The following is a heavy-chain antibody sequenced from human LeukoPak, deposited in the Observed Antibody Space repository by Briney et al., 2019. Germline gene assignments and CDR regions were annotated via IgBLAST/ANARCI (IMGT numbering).Heavy chain of an antibody. CDR1: GFTFSSYS. V-gene: IGHV3-48*01. J-gene: IGHJ4*02. Sequence: GGSLRLSCAASGFTFSSYSMNWVRQAPGKGLEWVSYVSSDSTTIQYADSVKGRFTISRDYAKNSLNLQMNSLRAEDTALYYCTRDGGWRDDYWGEGTLVTVSS. D-gene: IGHD3-16*01. CDR2: VSSDSTTI. CDR3: TRDGGWRDDY.